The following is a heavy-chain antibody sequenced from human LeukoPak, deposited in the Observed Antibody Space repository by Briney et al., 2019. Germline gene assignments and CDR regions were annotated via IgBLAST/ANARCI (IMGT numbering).Heavy chain of an antibody. CDR2: ISYDGSNK. D-gene: IGHD2-21*02. Sequence: GTSLRLSCAASGFTFSSYGMHWVRQAPGNGLEWVALISYDGSNKYYTDSVKGRFTISRDNSKNTLYLQMNSLRAEDTAVYYCAKDHLNYCGGDCYLGVFDYWGQGTLVTVSS. CDR3: AKDHLNYCGGDCYLGVFDY. V-gene: IGHV3-33*05. CDR1: GFTFSSYG. J-gene: IGHJ4*02.